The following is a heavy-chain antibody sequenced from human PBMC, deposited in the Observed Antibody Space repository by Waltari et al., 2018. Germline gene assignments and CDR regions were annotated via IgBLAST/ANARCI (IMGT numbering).Heavy chain of an antibody. V-gene: IGHV1-69*10. Sequence: QVQLVQSGAEVKKPGSSVKVSCKASGGTFSSYAISWVRQAPGQGLEWMGGIIPSLGIANYAQKFQGRVTITADKSTSTAYMELSSLRSEDTAVYYCARVPSLGLSAFDIWGQGTMVTVSS. CDR3: ARVPSLGLSAFDI. CDR2: IIPSLGIA. J-gene: IGHJ3*02. CDR1: GGTFSSYA. D-gene: IGHD3-16*01.